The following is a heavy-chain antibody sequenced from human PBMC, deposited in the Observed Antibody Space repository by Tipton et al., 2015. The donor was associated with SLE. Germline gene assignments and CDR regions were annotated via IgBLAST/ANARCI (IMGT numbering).Heavy chain of an antibody. CDR2: IWYDGSNK. J-gene: IGHJ4*02. Sequence: SLRLSCAAPGFTFRTSAMHWVRQAPGKGLEGVAVIWYDGSNKFYADSVKGRFTISRDNSKNTVSLQMNSLRVEDTAVYFCARGRGGEFLYYWGQGTLVTVSS. V-gene: IGHV3-33*01. CDR1: GFTFRTSA. D-gene: IGHD3-16*01. CDR3: ARGRGGEFLYY.